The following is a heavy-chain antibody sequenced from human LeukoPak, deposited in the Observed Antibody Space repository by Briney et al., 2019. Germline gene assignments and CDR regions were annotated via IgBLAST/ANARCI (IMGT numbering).Heavy chain of an antibody. CDR3: AKERDIVVVVAATAPNWFDP. J-gene: IGHJ5*02. CDR1: GFTFSSYA. D-gene: IGHD2-15*01. Sequence: GGSLRLSCAASGFTFSSYAMSSVRQAPGKGLEWVSAISGSGGSTYYADSVKGRFTISRDNSKNTLYLQMNSLRAEDTAVYYCAKERDIVVVVAATAPNWFDPWGQGTLVTVSS. V-gene: IGHV3-23*01. CDR2: ISGSGGST.